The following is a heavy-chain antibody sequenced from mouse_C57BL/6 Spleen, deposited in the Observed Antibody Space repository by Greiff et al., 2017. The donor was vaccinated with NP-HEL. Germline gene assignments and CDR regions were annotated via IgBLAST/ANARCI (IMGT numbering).Heavy chain of an antibody. D-gene: IGHD1-1*01. CDR1: GYTFTDHT. V-gene: IGHV1-78*01. J-gene: IGHJ1*03. Sequence: VQLQQSDAELVKPGASVKISCKVSGYTFTDHTIHWMKQRPEQGLEWIGYIYPRDGSTKYNEKFKGKATLTADKSSSTAYMQLNSLTSEESAVYFCAKAGDYGSSYRYFDDWGTGTTVTVSS. CDR3: AKAGDYGSSYRYFDD. CDR2: IYPRDGST.